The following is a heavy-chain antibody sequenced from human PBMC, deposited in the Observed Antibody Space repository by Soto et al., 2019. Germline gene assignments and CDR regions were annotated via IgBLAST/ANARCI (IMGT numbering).Heavy chain of an antibody. CDR3: ARITSAFDP. Sequence: PSETLSLTCAVSGGSISSGGYSWSWIRQPPGKGLECIGYIYHSGSTYYNPSLKSRVTISVDTSKNQFSLKLNSVTAADTAVYYCARITSAFDPWGQGTLVTVSS. V-gene: IGHV4-30-2*05. CDR2: IYHSGST. J-gene: IGHJ5*02. CDR1: GGSISSGGYS. D-gene: IGHD2-2*01.